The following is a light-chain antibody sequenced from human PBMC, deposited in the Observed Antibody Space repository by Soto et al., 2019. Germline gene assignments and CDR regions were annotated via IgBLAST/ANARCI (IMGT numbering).Light chain of an antibody. Sequence: IVMTQSPDSLALSLGESATINCKSSQSVLYSSNNKHYLACYQQKPGQPPKQLISWASSRESGVPNRFSGSGSATDFTPTISSLQAEDVAVYYCQQYYSTPPTLSQGTRLEIK. CDR3: QQYYSTPPT. J-gene: IGKJ5*01. CDR2: WAS. V-gene: IGKV4-1*01. CDR1: QSVLYSSNNKHY.